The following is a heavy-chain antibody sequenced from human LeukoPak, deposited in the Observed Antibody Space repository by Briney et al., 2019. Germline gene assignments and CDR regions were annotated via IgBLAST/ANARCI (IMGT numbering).Heavy chain of an antibody. V-gene: IGHV3-43D*03. J-gene: IGHJ3*02. CDR3: AKEWELIHAFDI. CDR2: ISWDGTYT. Sequence: GGSLRLSCAASGFTFDDFNMHWVRQAPGKGPEWVSLISWDGTYTYYADSVKGRFTISRDNSKNSLYLQMNSLRAEDTALYYCAKEWELIHAFDIWGQGTMVTVSS. D-gene: IGHD3-10*01. CDR1: GFTFDDFN.